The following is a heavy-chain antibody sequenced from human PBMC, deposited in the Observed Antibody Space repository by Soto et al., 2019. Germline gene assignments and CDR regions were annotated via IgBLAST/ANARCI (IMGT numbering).Heavy chain of an antibody. Sequence: GGSLRLSCAASGFTFSSYGMHWVRQAPGEGLEWVAVISSDGSQKYYADSVKGRSSVSRDSSKSMLYLQMNSLRPEDTAIYYCAKMTGKTYWYYGMDFWGKGTTVTVSS. CDR3: AKMTGKTYWYYGMDF. V-gene: IGHV3-30*18. CDR1: GFTFSSYG. J-gene: IGHJ6*04. CDR2: ISSDGSQK. D-gene: IGHD3-9*01.